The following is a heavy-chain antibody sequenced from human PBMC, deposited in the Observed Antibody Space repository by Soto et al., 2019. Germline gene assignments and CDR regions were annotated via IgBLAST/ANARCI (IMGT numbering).Heavy chain of an antibody. J-gene: IGHJ4*02. Sequence: SVKVSCKASGFTFTSSAMQWVRQARGQRLEWIGWIVVGSGNTNYAQKFQERVTITRDMSTSTAYMELSSLRSEDTAVYYCAAVSAPYYDYIWGSYRHGVDFDYWGQGTLVTVSX. D-gene: IGHD3-16*02. CDR1: GFTFTSSA. CDR2: IVVGSGNT. V-gene: IGHV1-58*02. CDR3: AAVSAPYYDYIWGSYRHGVDFDY.